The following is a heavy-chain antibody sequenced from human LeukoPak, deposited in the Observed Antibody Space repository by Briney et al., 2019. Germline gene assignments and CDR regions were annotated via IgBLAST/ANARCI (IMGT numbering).Heavy chain of an antibody. CDR1: GGSISSYY. CDR3: ARVHRYSGDAFDI. D-gene: IGHD6-13*01. V-gene: IGHV4-4*07. CDR2: IYTSGST. Sequence: PSETLSLTCTVSGGSISSYYWGWIRQPAGKGLEWIGRIYTSGSTNYNPSLKSRVTMSVDTSKNQFSLKLSSVTAADTAVYYCARVHRYSGDAFDIWGQGTMVTVSS. J-gene: IGHJ3*02.